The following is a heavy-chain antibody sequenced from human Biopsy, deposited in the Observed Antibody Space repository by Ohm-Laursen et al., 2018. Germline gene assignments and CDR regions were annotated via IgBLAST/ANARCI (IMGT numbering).Heavy chain of an antibody. CDR3: GRREVVITHDAFDT. Sequence: SETLSLTWSVSGVSISSYYWTWIRQPPGKGLEWIGDVYYSGSTNRNPSLKSRVTILVDTSKNQFSLKLNSVTPADTAVYYCGRREVVITHDAFDTWGQGTMVTVSS. D-gene: IGHD3-22*01. J-gene: IGHJ3*02. CDR2: VYYSGST. CDR1: GVSISSYY. V-gene: IGHV4-59*08.